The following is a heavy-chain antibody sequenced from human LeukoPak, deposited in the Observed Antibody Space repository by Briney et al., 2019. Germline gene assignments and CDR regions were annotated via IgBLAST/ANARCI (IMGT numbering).Heavy chain of an antibody. CDR2: LYHSGST. CDR3: ARHFDWYSEGGYYYGMDV. CDR1: GGSISNRTYY. Sequence: SETLSLTCSVSGGSISNRTYYWGWIRQPPGKGLEWIGSLYHSGSTYYNPSLKSRVTISVDTSKNQFSLKLSSVTAADTAVYYCARHFDWYSEGGYYYGMDVWGQGTTVTVSS. V-gene: IGHV4-39*01. D-gene: IGHD3-9*01. J-gene: IGHJ6*02.